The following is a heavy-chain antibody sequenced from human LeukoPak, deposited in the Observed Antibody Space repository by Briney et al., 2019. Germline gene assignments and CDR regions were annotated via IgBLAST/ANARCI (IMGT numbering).Heavy chain of an antibody. V-gene: IGHV1-46*01. J-gene: IGHJ6*03. Sequence: ASVKVSCKASGYTFTSYDMHWVRLAPGQGHEWMGIINPSGGSTSYAQKFQGRVTMTRDMSTSTAYMELRSLRSDDTAVYYCARDSRDSTYYMDVWGKGTTVTVSS. CDR2: INPSGGST. CDR3: ARDSRDSTYYMDV. CDR1: GYTFTSYD. D-gene: IGHD2-21*01.